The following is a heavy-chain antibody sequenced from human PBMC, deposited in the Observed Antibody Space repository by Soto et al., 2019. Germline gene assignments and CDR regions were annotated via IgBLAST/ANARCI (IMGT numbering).Heavy chain of an antibody. CDR2: IYYSGST. CDR1: GGSISSSSYY. D-gene: IGHD3-22*01. CDR3: ARPASYYIDSSGYLMDSFDI. Sequence: QLQLQESGPGLVKPSETLSLTCTVSGGSISSSSYYWGWIRQPPGKGLEWIGSIYYSGSTYYNPSLKSRVTISVDTSKNQFSLKLSSVTAADTAVYYCARPASYYIDSSGYLMDSFDIWGQGTMVTVSS. J-gene: IGHJ3*02. V-gene: IGHV4-39*01.